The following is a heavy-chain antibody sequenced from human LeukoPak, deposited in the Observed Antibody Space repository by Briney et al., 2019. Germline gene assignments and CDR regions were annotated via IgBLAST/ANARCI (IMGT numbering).Heavy chain of an antibody. CDR1: GFTFSSYG. V-gene: IGHV3-30*18. CDR3: AKDGAMVRGAYCP. D-gene: IGHD3-10*01. Sequence: GGSLRLSCAASGFTFSSYGMHWVRQAPGKGLEWVAVISYDGSNKYYADSVKGRFTISRDNSKNTLYLQMNSLRAEDTAVYYCAKDGAMVRGAYCPWGQGTLVTVSS. J-gene: IGHJ5*02. CDR2: ISYDGSNK.